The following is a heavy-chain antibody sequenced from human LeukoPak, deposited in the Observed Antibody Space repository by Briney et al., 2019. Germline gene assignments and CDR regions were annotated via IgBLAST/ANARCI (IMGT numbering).Heavy chain of an antibody. D-gene: IGHD3-22*01. J-gene: IGHJ4*02. CDR2: INHSGST. V-gene: IGHV4-34*01. CDR1: GGSISSYY. Sequence: SETLSLTCTVSGGSISSYYWSWIRQPPGKGLEWIGEINHSGSTNYNPSLKSRVTISVDTSKNQFSLKLSSVTAADTAVYYCARAPKYYYDSSGYYIWSQGTLVTVSS. CDR3: ARAPKYYYDSSGYYI.